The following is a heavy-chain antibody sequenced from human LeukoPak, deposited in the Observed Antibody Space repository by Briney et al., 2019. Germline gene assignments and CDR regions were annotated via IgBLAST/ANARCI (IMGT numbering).Heavy chain of an antibody. J-gene: IGHJ4*02. D-gene: IGHD3-10*01. CDR3: VKTYCSITRCSPGFDS. V-gene: IGHV3-23*01. CDR2: ISGTNDDT. Sequence: GGSLRLSCVGSGFIFKLFAVGWVRQAPGKGLEWVSVISGTNDDTDYADSVRGHFTISRDNSLNTLFLQMDNLRAEDTAVYYCVKTYCSITRCSPGFDSWGQGTLVTVSS. CDR1: GFIFKLFA.